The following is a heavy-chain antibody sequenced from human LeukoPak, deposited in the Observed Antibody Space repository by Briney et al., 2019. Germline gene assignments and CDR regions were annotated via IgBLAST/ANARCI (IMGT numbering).Heavy chain of an antibody. CDR1: GGSIIRSDYY. J-gene: IGHJ6*02. CDR2: IHYSGST. Sequence: PSETLSLTCTVSGGSIIRSDYYWGWVRQPPGKGLEWIGSIHYSGSTYYNPSLKSRVTISVDTSKNQLSLQLSSVAAADTAIYYCAREVSSADYYHYYGMDVWGQGTSVTVSS. D-gene: IGHD2-2*01. CDR3: AREVSSADYYHYYGMDV. V-gene: IGHV4-39*01.